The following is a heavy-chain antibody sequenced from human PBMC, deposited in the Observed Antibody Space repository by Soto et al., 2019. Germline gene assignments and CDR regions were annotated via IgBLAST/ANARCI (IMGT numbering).Heavy chain of an antibody. CDR2: INPSGGST. CDR3: AGGGGSPTTNDAFDI. D-gene: IGHD1-1*01. CDR1: GYTFTTYY. Sequence: QVQLVQSGAEVKKPGASVKVSCKASGYTFTTYYMHWVRQAPGQGLEWMGIINPSGGSTNYAQKFQVRVTMTRDTSTSTIYMELSSLRSEDTAVYYCAGGGGSPTTNDAFDIWGQGTMVTVSS. J-gene: IGHJ3*02. V-gene: IGHV1-46*01.